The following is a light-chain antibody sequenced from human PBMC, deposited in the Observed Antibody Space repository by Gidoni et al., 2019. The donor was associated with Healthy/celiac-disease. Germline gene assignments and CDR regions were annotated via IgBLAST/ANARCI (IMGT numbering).Light chain of an antibody. V-gene: IGKV3-11*01. J-gene: IGKJ3*01. CDR3: QQRSNWPPGFT. CDR2: DAP. Sequence: ELVLTQSPATLSLSPGERATLSCRASQSVSSYLTWYQQKPGQAPRLLIYDAPNRATGIPARFSGSGSGTDFTLTISSLEPEDFAVYYCQQRSNWPPGFTFGPGTKVDIK. CDR1: QSVSSY.